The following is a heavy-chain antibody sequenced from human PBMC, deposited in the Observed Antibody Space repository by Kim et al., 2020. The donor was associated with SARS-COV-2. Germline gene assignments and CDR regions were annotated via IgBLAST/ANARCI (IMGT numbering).Heavy chain of an antibody. CDR3: ARDRTDKLWFGESNQNYYYYGMDV. Sequence: SETLSLTCTVSGGSISSYYWSWIRQPAGKGLEWIGRIYTSGSTNYNPSLKSRVTMSVDTSKNQFSLKLSSVTAADTAVYYCARDRTDKLWFGESNQNYYYYGMDVWGQGTTVTVSS. D-gene: IGHD3-10*01. V-gene: IGHV4-4*07. CDR2: IYTSGST. J-gene: IGHJ6*02. CDR1: GGSISSYY.